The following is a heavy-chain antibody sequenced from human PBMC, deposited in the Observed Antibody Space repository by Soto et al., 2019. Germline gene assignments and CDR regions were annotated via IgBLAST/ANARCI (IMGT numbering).Heavy chain of an antibody. Sequence: EVQLVESGGGLVQRGGSLRLSCPASEFTFSGRSVHWVRQAPGKGLVWVSGIDKVGTDSTYADSVKGRFTSSRDNAKNTVYLQMNSLRVEDTAVYYCARGWFGPDVWGKGTTVTVSS. V-gene: IGHV3-74*01. D-gene: IGHD3-10*01. CDR1: EFTFSGRS. J-gene: IGHJ6*03. CDR3: ARGWFGPDV. CDR2: IDKVGTDS.